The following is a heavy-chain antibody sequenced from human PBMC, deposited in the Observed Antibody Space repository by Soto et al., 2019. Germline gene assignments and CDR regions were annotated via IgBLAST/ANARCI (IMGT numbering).Heavy chain of an antibody. Sequence: SETLSLTCTVSGGSISSGGYYWSWIRQPPGKGLEWIGYIYYSGSTNYNPSLKSRVTISVDTSKNQFSLKLSSVTAADTAVYYCARRYSSAFDIWGQGTMVTV. CDR2: IYYSGST. CDR1: GGSISSGGYY. J-gene: IGHJ3*02. CDR3: ARRYSSAFDI. D-gene: IGHD6-13*01. V-gene: IGHV4-61*08.